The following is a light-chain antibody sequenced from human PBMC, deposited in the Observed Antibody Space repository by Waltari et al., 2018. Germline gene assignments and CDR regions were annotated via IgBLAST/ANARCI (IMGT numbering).Light chain of an antibody. V-gene: IGKV1-13*02. CDR1: QGLSGN. Sequence: THFPSSLSASIGDNVTLPCRASQGLSGNLTWYQQKPREAPKLLIYYTYRLETGVPSRFRGSKSGALFTLTINNLQPEDFATYSCQQYDTYPFTFGPGTDLYI. J-gene: IGKJ3*01. CDR3: QQYDTYPFT. CDR2: YTY.